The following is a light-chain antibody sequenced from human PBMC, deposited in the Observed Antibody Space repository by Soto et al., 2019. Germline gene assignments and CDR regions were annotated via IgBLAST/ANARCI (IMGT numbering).Light chain of an antibody. CDR3: QQYGSSPFT. CDR1: QSVSSNY. Sequence: DIVLTQSPGTLSSSPGERATLSCRASQSVSSNYLAWYQQKPGQAPKLLIYGASNKATGIPDMFSGSGSGTAFNLTISRLEPEDFGVYYCQQYGSSPFTFGPGTTVDI. V-gene: IGKV3-20*01. J-gene: IGKJ3*01. CDR2: GAS.